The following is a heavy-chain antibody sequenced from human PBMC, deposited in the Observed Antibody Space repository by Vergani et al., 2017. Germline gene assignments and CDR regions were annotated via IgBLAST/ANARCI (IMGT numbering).Heavy chain of an antibody. CDR1: GYTFTDYY. Sequence: VQLVQSGAEVKKPGASVQVSCKASGYTFTDYYMHWVQQAPGKGLEWMGLVDPEDGETIYAEKFQGRVTITADTSTDTAYMELSSLRSEDTAVYYCATGHDYGDYEYYFDYWGQGTLVTVSS. CDR2: VDPEDGET. J-gene: IGHJ4*02. V-gene: IGHV1-69-2*01. D-gene: IGHD4-17*01. CDR3: ATGHDYGDYEYYFDY.